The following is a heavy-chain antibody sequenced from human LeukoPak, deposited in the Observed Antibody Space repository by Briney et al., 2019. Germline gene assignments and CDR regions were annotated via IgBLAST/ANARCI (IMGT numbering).Heavy chain of an antibody. CDR3: ARHDKTYYYDSSGYYYIDAFDI. D-gene: IGHD3-22*01. CDR2: YHYSGST. V-gene: IGHV4-39*01. CDR1: GGSNSRISYY. J-gene: IGHJ3*02. Sequence: PSETLSLIRTVSGGSNSRISYYWARIRRPTAKGLERNGPYHYSGSTYYNPSLKSRVTISVDTSKSQFSLKLSSVTAADTAVYYCARHDKTYYYDSSGYYYIDAFDIWGQGTMVTVSS.